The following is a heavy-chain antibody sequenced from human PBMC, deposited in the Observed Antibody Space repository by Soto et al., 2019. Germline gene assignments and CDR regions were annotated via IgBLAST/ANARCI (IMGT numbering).Heavy chain of an antibody. CDR1: GFTFNRYA. J-gene: IGHJ4*02. D-gene: IGHD2-21*01. CDR3: AKDPLWVVVSSAFDY. V-gene: IGHV3-23*01. CDR2: ISDSGDDT. Sequence: PGGSLRLSCAASGFTFNRYAMSWVRQAPGKGLEWVSAISDSGDDTYYGGAVKGRFTISRDNSENTLYLQMNSLRVEDTATYYCAKDPLWVVVSSAFDYWGQGA.